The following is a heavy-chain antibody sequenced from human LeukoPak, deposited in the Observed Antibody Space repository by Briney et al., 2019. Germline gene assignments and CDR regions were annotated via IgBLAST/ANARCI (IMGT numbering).Heavy chain of an antibody. V-gene: IGHV4-59*01. D-gene: IGHD1-26*01. CDR1: GGSISSYY. CDR3: ARYSPYSGSYSPFDP. J-gene: IGHJ5*02. CDR2: IYYSGST. Sequence: SETLSLTCTVSGGSISSYYWSWIRQPPGKGLEWIGYIYYSGSTNYNPSLKSRVTISVDTSKNQFSLKLSSVTAADTAVYYCARYSPYSGSYSPFDPWGQGTLVTVSP.